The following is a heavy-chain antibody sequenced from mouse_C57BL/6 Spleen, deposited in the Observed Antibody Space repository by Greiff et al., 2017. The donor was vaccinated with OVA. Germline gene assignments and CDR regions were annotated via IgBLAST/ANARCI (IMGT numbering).Heavy chain of an antibody. Sequence: QVQLQQPGAELVKPGASVKLSCKASGYTFTSYWMHWVKQRPGQGLEWIGMIHPNSGSTNYNEKFKSKATLTVDKSSRTAYMQLSSLTSEDSAVYYCAREGSYDYGAWFAYWGQGTLVTVSA. J-gene: IGHJ3*01. CDR3: AREGSYDYGAWFAY. CDR1: GYTFTSYW. V-gene: IGHV1-64*01. D-gene: IGHD2-4*01. CDR2: IHPNSGST.